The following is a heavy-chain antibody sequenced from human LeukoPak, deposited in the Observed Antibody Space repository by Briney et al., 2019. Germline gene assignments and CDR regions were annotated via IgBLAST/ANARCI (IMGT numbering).Heavy chain of an antibody. CDR3: AKGLKYTGYVTAFDY. D-gene: IGHD5-12*01. J-gene: IGHJ4*02. Sequence: PGGSLRLSCAASGFTFSSNGMHWVRQAPGKGLEWVAFIRYDGSNKYYANSVKGRFTISRDNSRDTLYLQMKSLRPEDTAVYYCAKGLKYTGYVTAFDYWGQGTLVTVSS. CDR2: IRYDGSNK. V-gene: IGHV3-30*02. CDR1: GFTFSSNG.